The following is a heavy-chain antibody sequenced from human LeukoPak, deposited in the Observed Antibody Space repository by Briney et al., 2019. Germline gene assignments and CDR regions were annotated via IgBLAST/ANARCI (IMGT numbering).Heavy chain of an antibody. CDR2: IYYSGST. CDR1: GGSISSYY. J-gene: IGHJ4*02. V-gene: IGHV4-59*01. CDR3: ARAYYDSSGYGY. D-gene: IGHD3-22*01. Sequence: PSETLSLTCTVSGGSISSYYWSWIRQPPGKGLEWIGYIYYSGSTNYNPSLKSRVTISVDTSKNQFSLKLSSVTAADTAVYYCARAYYDSSGYGYWGQGTLVTVSS.